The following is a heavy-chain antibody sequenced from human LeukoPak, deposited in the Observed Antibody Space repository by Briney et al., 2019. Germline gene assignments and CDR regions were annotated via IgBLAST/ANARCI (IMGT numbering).Heavy chain of an antibody. V-gene: IGHV1-18*01. CDR2: ISAYNGNT. CDR1: GYTFTSCG. Sequence: ASVKVSCKASGYTFTSCGISWVRQAPGQGLEWMGWISAYNGNTNYAQKLQGRVTMTTDTSTSTAYMELRSLRSDDTAVYYCASGDRSGSYYYYWGQGTLVTVSS. CDR3: ASGDRSGSYYYY. J-gene: IGHJ4*02. D-gene: IGHD3-10*01.